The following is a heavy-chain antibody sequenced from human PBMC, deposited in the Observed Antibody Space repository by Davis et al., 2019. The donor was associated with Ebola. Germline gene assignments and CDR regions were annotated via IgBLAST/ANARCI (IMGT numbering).Heavy chain of an antibody. CDR2: IVVGSHNT. V-gene: IGHV1-58*02. D-gene: IGHD6-13*01. Sequence: SVKVSCKASGFTFSSSAMQWVRQARGQRLEWIGRIVVGSHNTDYAQKFQGRVTITGDMSTSTAYMELNSLRAEDTAVYYCARDWMIIAAAGTLDYWGQGTLVTVSS. CDR3: ARDWMIIAAAGTLDY. J-gene: IGHJ4*02. CDR1: GFTFSSSA.